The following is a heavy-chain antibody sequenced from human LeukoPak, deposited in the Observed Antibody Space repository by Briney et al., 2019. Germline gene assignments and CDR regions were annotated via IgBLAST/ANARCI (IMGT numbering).Heavy chain of an antibody. CDR2: INHSGSS. J-gene: IGHJ4*02. D-gene: IGHD1-26*01. V-gene: IGHV4-4*02. Sequence: SETLSLTCAVSGGSISSSNWWSWVRQPPGKGLEWIGEINHSGSSNYNPSLKSRVTISVDTSKNQFSLKVRSVTAADTAVYYCAKAVRELLFPDYFDYWGQGILVTVSS. CDR3: AKAVRELLFPDYFDY. CDR1: GGSISSSNW.